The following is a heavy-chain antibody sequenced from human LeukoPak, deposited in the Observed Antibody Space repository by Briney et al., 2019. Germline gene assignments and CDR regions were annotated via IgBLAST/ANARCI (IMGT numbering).Heavy chain of an antibody. V-gene: IGHV1-2*02. D-gene: IGHD6-6*01. CDR1: GYTFTGYY. J-gene: IGHJ4*02. CDR3: AREYSSSPRSMDY. Sequence: ASVKVSCKASGYTFTGYYMHWVRQAPGQGLEWMGWINHNSGGTNYAQKFQGRVTMTRDTSISTAYMELSRLRSDDTAVYYCAREYSSSPRSMDYWGQGTLVTVSS. CDR2: INHNSGGT.